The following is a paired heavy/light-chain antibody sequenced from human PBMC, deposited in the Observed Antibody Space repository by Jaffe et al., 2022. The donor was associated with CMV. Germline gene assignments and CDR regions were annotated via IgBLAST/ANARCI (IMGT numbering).Heavy chain of an antibody. Sequence: QVWLAESGGGVVQPGGSLRLSCAASGFTFRYFGMNWVRQAPGKGLEWVAFASFDGTNKSYGDSVKGRFAISRDNSQNTVYLDLNSLKVEDTAVYYCARDGRYCTSSGCNKRVDALDVWGQGTTVVVSS. V-gene: IGHV3-33*01. D-gene: IGHD2-8*01. CDR1: GFTFRYFG. CDR2: ASFDGTNK. J-gene: IGHJ6*02. CDR3: ARDGRYCTSSGCNKRVDALDV.
Light chain of an antibody. Sequence: IVLTQSPATLSLSPGETATLSCRASQSVSDHLAWYQQRPGRTPRLLIYDASSRATGIPARFSGSGSGTDFTLTISSLEPEDFALYYCQQRYNWPITFGQGTRLEIK. CDR3: QQRYNWPIT. J-gene: IGKJ5*01. V-gene: IGKV3-11*01. CDR2: DAS. CDR1: QSVSDH.